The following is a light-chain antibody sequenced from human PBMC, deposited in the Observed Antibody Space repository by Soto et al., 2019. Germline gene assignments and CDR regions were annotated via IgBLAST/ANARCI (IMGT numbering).Light chain of an antibody. CDR3: SSFTAFSTLV. CDR1: SSDVGGYDY. Sequence: QSALTQPASVSGSPGQSITISCTGTSSDVGGYDYVSWYQQHPGKAPKLIISEVSNRPSGVSNRFSGYKSGNTASLTISGLQAEDEADYYCSSFTAFSTLVFGGGTKVTVL. V-gene: IGLV2-14*01. CDR2: EVS. J-gene: IGLJ3*02.